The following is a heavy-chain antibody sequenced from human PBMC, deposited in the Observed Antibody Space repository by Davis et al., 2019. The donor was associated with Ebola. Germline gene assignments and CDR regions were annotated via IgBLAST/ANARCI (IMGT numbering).Heavy chain of an antibody. CDR3: ARVVVIPNWFDP. D-gene: IGHD3-22*01. CDR2: ISAYNGNT. J-gene: IGHJ5*02. Sequence: ASVKVSCKASGYTFTSYGISWVRQAPGQGLEWMGWISAYNGNTNYAQKLQGRVTMTTDPSTSTAYMELRSLRSDDTAVYYCARVVVIPNWFDPWGQGTLVTVSS. V-gene: IGHV1-18*04. CDR1: GYTFTSYG.